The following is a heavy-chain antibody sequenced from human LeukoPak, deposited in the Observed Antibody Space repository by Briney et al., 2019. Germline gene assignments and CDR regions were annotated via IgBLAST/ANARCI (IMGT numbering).Heavy chain of an antibody. V-gene: IGHV3-7*01. CDR3: ARKRGLPSYYYYMDV. J-gene: IGHJ6*03. D-gene: IGHD3-10*01. CDR2: IKKDGSEK. Sequence: GGSLRLCCAASRYTFSSYWMSWVRQAPGKGLEWVANIKKDGSEKYYVDSVKGRFTISRDNAKTSLYLQMNSLRAEDTAVYYCARKRGLPSYYYYMDVWGKGTTVTISS. CDR1: RYTFSSYW.